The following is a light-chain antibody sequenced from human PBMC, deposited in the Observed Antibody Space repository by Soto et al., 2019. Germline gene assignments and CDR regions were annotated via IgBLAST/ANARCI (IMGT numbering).Light chain of an antibody. CDR3: QQYNSYSPRT. CDR2: KAS. Sequence: DIQMTQSPSTLSASVGDRVTITCRASQSISSWLAWYQQKPGKAPKLLIYKASSLESGVPSRFSGSGSGTEFTLTISSLQPDDFATYHCQQYNSYSPRTFGQGTKVEIK. J-gene: IGKJ1*01. CDR1: QSISSW. V-gene: IGKV1-5*03.